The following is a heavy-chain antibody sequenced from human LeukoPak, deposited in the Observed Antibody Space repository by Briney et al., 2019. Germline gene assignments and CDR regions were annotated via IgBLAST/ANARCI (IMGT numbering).Heavy chain of an antibody. CDR3: AREGLGGVATRYFDY. Sequence: SETLSLTCTVSGGSISSYYWSWIRQPPGKGLEWIGYIYYSGSTNYDPSLKSRVTISVDTSKDQFSLKLSSVTAADTAVYYCAREGLGGVATRYFDYWGQGTLVTVSS. CDR1: GGSISSYY. J-gene: IGHJ4*02. D-gene: IGHD5-12*01. V-gene: IGHV4-59*12. CDR2: IYYSGST.